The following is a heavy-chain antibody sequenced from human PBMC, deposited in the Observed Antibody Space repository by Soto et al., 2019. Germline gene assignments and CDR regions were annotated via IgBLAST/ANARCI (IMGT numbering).Heavy chain of an antibody. J-gene: IGHJ4*02. Sequence: SETLSLTCDVYGVSFSGYYWTWIRQPPEKGLEWIGEINHSGYTNYNPSLKSRVTISVDTSKNQFSLKLRSLTAADTAVYYCAKGRKGYTSSWSEDWGQGXLVTVSS. CDR1: GVSFSGYY. CDR3: AKGRKGYTSSWSED. V-gene: IGHV4-34*01. CDR2: INHSGYT. D-gene: IGHD6-13*01.